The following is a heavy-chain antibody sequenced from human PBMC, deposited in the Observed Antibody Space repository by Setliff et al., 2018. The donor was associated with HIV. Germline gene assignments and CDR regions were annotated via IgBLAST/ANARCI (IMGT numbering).Heavy chain of an antibody. CDR3: ARAMNYYGSGSYYKYYFDY. J-gene: IGHJ4*02. V-gene: IGHV4-59*11. D-gene: IGHD3-10*01. Sequence: PSETLSLTCTVSGGSISSHYWSWIRLPPGKGLEWIGTIYYSGSTNYNPSLKSRVTISVDTSKNQFSLKLSSATAADTAVYYCARAMNYYGSGSYYKYYFDYWGQGTLVTVSS. CDR1: GGSISSHY. CDR2: IYYSGST.